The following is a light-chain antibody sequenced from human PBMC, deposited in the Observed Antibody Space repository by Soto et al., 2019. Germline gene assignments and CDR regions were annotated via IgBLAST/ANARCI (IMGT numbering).Light chain of an antibody. J-gene: IGKJ5*01. V-gene: IGKV1D-16*01. CDR2: GTS. CDR1: QGISTW. Sequence: DIQMTQSPSSVSASVGDRITITCRPSQGISTWLAWYHQKPGKAPKLLIYGTSSLQSGVPSRFSGRGSGTDFTLTISSLQPDDFATYYCQQYNTYSTFGQGTRLEIK. CDR3: QQYNTYST.